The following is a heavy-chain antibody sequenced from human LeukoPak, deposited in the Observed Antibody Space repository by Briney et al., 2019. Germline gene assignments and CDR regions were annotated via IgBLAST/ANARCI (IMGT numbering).Heavy chain of an antibody. J-gene: IGHJ5*02. D-gene: IGHD3-3*01. CDR3: ARANGYDFWSGYYLSSDWFDP. V-gene: IGHV4-59*11. Sequence: SETLSPTCTVSGGSISSHYWSWIRQPPGKGLEWIGYIYYSGSTNYNPSLKSRVTISVDTSKNQFSLKLSSATAADTAVYYCARANGYDFWSGYYLSSDWFDPWGQGTLVTVSS. CDR2: IYYSGST. CDR1: GGSISSHY.